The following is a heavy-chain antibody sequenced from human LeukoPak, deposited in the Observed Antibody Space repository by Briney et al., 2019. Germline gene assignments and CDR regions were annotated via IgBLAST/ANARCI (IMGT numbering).Heavy chain of an antibody. CDR1: GFTFSDHY. J-gene: IGHJ4*02. CDR2: TRNKARSYTT. D-gene: IGHD6-13*01. V-gene: IGHV3-72*01. Sequence: PGGSLRLSCAASGFTFSDHYMDWVRQAPGKGLEWVGRTRNKARSYTTEYAASVKGRSTISRDDSKNSLYLQMNSLKTEDTAVFYCARVVAADGYTYDYWGQGTLVTVSS. CDR3: ARVVAADGYTYDY.